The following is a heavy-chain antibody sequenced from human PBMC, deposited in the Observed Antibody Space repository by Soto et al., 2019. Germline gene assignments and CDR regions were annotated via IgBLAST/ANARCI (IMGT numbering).Heavy chain of an antibody. Sequence: EVKVVESGGGLVQPGGSLRLSCAASGFTFSDNWMHWVRQPPGKGPVWVSRISGDASSTSYADSVKGRFTISRDSAKNTVYLQMDSLRVEDTAVYYCTRGGTRPTYWGLCDSGGQGTLVTVSS. CDR3: TRGGTRPTYWGLCDS. J-gene: IGHJ4*02. CDR1: GFTFSDNW. CDR2: ISGDASST. D-gene: IGHD7-27*01. V-gene: IGHV3-74*01.